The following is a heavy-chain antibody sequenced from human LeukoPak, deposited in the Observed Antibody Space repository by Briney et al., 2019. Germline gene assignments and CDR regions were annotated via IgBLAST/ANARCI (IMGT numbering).Heavy chain of an antibody. D-gene: IGHD3/OR15-3a*01. Sequence: SETLSLTCTVSGYSISSGYYWGWIRQPPGKGLEWIGSIYHSGSTYYNPSLKSRVTISVDTSKNQFSLKLTSVTAADTAVYYCAKQTGSGLFILPGGQGTLVTVSS. J-gene: IGHJ4*02. CDR1: GYSISSGYY. CDR3: AKQTGSGLFILP. V-gene: IGHV4-38-2*02. CDR2: IYHSGST.